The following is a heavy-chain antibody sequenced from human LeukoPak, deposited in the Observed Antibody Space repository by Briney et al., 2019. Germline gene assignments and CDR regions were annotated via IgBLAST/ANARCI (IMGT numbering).Heavy chain of an antibody. V-gene: IGHV3-7*01. Sequence: PGGSLRLSCAASGFTFSSYSMSWVRQAPGKGLEWVANIKQDGSEKYYVDSVKGRFIISRDNAKNSLYLQMHSLRAEDTAVYYCARAGSSGWYRGFVDYWGQGTLVTVSS. CDR3: ARAGSSGWYRGFVDY. CDR2: IKQDGSEK. D-gene: IGHD6-19*01. CDR1: GFTFSSYS. J-gene: IGHJ4*02.